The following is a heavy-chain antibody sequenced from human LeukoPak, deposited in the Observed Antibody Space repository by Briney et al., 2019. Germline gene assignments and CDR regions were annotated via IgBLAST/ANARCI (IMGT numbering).Heavy chain of an antibody. Sequence: PSETLSLTCTVSGGSISSSSYYWGWIRQPPGKGLEWIGSIYYSGSTYYNPSLKSRVTISVDTSKNQFSLKLSSVTAADTAVYYCARHRGSGVLYYFDFWGQGALVTVSS. CDR2: IYYSGST. V-gene: IGHV4-39*01. CDR3: ARHRGSGVLYYFDF. D-gene: IGHD6-19*01. CDR1: GGSISSSSYY. J-gene: IGHJ4*02.